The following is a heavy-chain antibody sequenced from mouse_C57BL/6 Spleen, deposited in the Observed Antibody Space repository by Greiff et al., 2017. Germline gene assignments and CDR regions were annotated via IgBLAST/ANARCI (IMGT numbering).Heavy chain of an antibody. J-gene: IGHJ4*01. CDR2: IDPENGDT. V-gene: IGHV14-4*01. D-gene: IGHD2-4*01. CDR3: TKVDYDVVSYYAMDY. Sequence: EVQLQQSGAELVRPGASVKLSCTASGFNIKDDYMHWVKQRPEQGLEWIGWIDPENGDTEYASKFQGKATITADTSSNTAYLQLSSLTSEDTAVYYCTKVDYDVVSYYAMDYWGQGTSVTVSS. CDR1: GFNIKDDY.